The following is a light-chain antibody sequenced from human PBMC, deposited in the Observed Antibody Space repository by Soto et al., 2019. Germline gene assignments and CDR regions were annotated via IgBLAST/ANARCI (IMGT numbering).Light chain of an antibody. V-gene: IGKV3-15*01. CDR1: QSVSSN. CDR3: QQYDSWPLT. CDR2: GAS. Sequence: EIVMTQSPATLSVSPGERATLSCRASQSVSSNLAWYQQKPGQAPRLLIYGASTRATGIPARFSGSRSGTEFTPTISSLQSEDFAVYYCQQYDSWPLTFGGGTKVEI. J-gene: IGKJ4*01.